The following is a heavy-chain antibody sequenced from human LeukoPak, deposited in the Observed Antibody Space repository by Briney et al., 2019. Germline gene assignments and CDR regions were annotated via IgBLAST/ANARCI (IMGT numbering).Heavy chain of an antibody. CDR1: GFTFITYA. V-gene: IGHV3-23*01. CDR2: ISNSGGST. D-gene: IGHD2-2*01. CDR3: ARDAMLGYCSSTSCYLV. Sequence: GGSLRLSCAASGFTFITYAMTWVRQAPGKGLEWVSSISNSGGSTYYADSVKGRFTISRDNAKNSLYLQMNSLRAEDTAVYYCARDAMLGYCSSTSCYLVWGQGTLVTVSS. J-gene: IGHJ4*02.